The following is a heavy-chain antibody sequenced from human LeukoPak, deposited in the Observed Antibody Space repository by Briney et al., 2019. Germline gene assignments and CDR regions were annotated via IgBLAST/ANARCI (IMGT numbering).Heavy chain of an antibody. CDR2: INPDSGGT. D-gene: IGHD5-18*01. Sequence: VASVKVSCKASGYTFTGYYMHWVRQAPGQGLEWMGWINPDSGGTNYAQKFQGRVTMTRDTSISTAYMELSRLRSDDTAVYYCASGTWIQLWLPDGAFDIWGQGTMVTVSS. J-gene: IGHJ3*02. CDR1: GYTFTGYY. V-gene: IGHV1-2*02. CDR3: ASGTWIQLWLPDGAFDI.